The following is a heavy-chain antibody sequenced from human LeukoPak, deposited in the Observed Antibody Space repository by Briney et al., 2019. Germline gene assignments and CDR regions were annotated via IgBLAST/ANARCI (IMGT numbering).Heavy chain of an antibody. CDR2: INPNSGGT. D-gene: IGHD1-1*01. J-gene: IGHJ4*02. CDR1: GCTFTGYY. CDR3: AKTTGYFPLYYFDY. Sequence: ASVKVSCKASGCTFTGYYMHWVRQAPGQGLEWMGWINPNSGGTNYAQKFQGRVTMTRDTSISTAYMELSRLRSDDTAVYYCAKTTGYFPLYYFDYWGQGTLVTVSS. V-gene: IGHV1-2*02.